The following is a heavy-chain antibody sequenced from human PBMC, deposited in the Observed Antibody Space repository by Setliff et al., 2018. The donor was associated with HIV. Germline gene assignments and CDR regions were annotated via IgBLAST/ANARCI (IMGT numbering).Heavy chain of an antibody. CDR1: GYTFTSYY. CDR2: INPSGDST. CDR3: VSLLNGAFDF. J-gene: IGHJ3*01. V-gene: IGHV1-46*01. Sequence: GASVKVSCKASGYTFTSYYMHWVRQAPGQGLEWMGIINPSGDSTSYAQKFQGRVTMTRDTSTNTVYMELSSLRSEDTAVYYCVSLLNGAFDFWGQGTMVTVSS. D-gene: IGHD2-15*01.